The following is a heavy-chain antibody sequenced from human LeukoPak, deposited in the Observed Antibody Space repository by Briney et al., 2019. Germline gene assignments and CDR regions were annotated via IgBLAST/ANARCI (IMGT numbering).Heavy chain of an antibody. CDR2: ISGGGDIT. CDR3: VREGTPATANY. V-gene: IGHV3-23*01. J-gene: IGHJ4*02. D-gene: IGHD2-21*02. CDR1: GFTFSSYA. Sequence: GGSLRLSCAASGFTFSSYAMSWVRQAPGKGLEWVSAISGGGDITYYADSVKGRFTISRDNSKDTLFLQMHSLRPGDTAVYYCVREGTPATANYWGQGTLVTISS.